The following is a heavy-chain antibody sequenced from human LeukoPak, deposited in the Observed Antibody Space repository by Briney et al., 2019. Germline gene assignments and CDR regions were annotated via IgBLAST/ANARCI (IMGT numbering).Heavy chain of an antibody. CDR1: AYSFTSYW. CDR2: IFPGDSDT. J-gene: IGHJ4*02. D-gene: IGHD4-11*01. V-gene: IGHV5-51*01. Sequence: GESLKISCKGSAYSFTSYWIGWVRQMPGKGLVWMVFIFPGDSDTRYSPSFQGQVTISADKSISTADLQWSSLKASDTAMDYCAATGDSNYEGGYYFDYWGQGTLVTVSS. CDR3: AATGDSNYEGGYYFDY.